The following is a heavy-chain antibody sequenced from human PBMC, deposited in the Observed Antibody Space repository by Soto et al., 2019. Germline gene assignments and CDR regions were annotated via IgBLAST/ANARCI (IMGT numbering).Heavy chain of an antibody. J-gene: IGHJ4*02. Sequence: GGSLRLSCAASGFTFSSYWMSWVRQAPGKGLEWVANIKEDGSEKHYVDSVKGRFTISRDNAKNSLYLQMNSLRAEDTAVYYCARKSIDGFHYFDYWGQGTLVTVSS. CDR2: IKEDGSEK. D-gene: IGHD6-6*01. CDR1: GFTFSSYW. V-gene: IGHV3-7*01. CDR3: ARKSIDGFHYFDY.